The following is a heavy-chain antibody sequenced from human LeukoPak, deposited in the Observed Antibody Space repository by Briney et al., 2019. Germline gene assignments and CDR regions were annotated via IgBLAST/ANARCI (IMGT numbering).Heavy chain of an antibody. V-gene: IGHV1-18*01. Sequence: ASVKVSCKASGYTFTSYGISWARQAPGQGLEWMGWISAYNGNTNYAQKLQGRVTMITDTSTSTAYMELRSLRSDDTAVYYCARDTNAGYSSGLIDYWGQGTLVTVSS. CDR3: ARDTNAGYSSGLIDY. J-gene: IGHJ4*02. CDR2: ISAYNGNT. D-gene: IGHD6-19*01. CDR1: GYTFTSYG.